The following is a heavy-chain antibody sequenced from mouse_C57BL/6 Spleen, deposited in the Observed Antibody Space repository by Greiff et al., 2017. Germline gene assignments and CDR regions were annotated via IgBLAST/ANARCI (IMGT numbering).Heavy chain of an antibody. CDR1: GYTFTGYW. J-gene: IGHJ1*03. Sequence: QVQLQQSGAELMKPGASVKLSCKATGYTFTGYWIEWVKQRPGHGLEWIGEILPGSGSTNYNEKFKGKATFTADTSSNTAYMQLSSLTTEDSAIYYCARIRAYYSNYSYWYFDVWGTGTTVTVSS. D-gene: IGHD2-5*01. V-gene: IGHV1-9*01. CDR3: ARIRAYYSNYSYWYFDV. CDR2: ILPGSGST.